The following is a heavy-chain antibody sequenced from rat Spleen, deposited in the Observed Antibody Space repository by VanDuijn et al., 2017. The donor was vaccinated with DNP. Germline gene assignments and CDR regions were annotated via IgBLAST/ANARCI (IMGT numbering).Heavy chain of an antibody. CDR3: ARQPTGMDY. Sequence: EVQLQESGPGLVTPSQSLSLTCSVTGHFITNDYRWNWLRKFPGNKLEWMGYINSAGRINYNPSLKSRISITRDTSKNQFFLQLNSITTEDTATYYCARQPTGMDYWGQGVMVIVSS. CDR2: INSAGRI. J-gene: IGHJ2*01. D-gene: IGHD1-7*01. V-gene: IGHV3-3*01. CDR1: GHFITNDYR.